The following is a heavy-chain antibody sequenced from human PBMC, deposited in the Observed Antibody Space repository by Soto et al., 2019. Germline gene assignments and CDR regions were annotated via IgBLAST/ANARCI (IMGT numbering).Heavy chain of an antibody. V-gene: IGHV1-69*01. CDR1: GGTFSSYA. Sequence: QVQLVQSGAEVKKPGSSVKVSCKASGGTFSSYAISWVRQAPGQGLEWMGGIIPIFGTANYAQKFQGRVTITADESTSTAYMELSSLSSEDTAVYYCAREGNDYGGNPFFDYWGQGTLVTVSS. CDR2: IIPIFGTA. D-gene: IGHD4-17*01. CDR3: AREGNDYGGNPFFDY. J-gene: IGHJ4*02.